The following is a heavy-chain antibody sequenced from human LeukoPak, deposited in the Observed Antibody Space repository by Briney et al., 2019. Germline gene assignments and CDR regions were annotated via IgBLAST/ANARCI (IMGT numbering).Heavy chain of an antibody. D-gene: IGHD6-6*01. CDR1: GFTFTIYG. J-gene: IGHJ6*03. CDR2: MRYDGSNK. V-gene: IGHV3-30*02. Sequence: GGSLRLSCAASGFTFTIYGMHWVRQAPGKGLEWVAFMRYDGSNKYYADSVKGRFTISRDNSKNTLYLQMNSLRAEDTAVYYCAKDRGSSSNYYYYMDVWGKGTTVTVSS. CDR3: AKDRGSSSNYYYYMDV.